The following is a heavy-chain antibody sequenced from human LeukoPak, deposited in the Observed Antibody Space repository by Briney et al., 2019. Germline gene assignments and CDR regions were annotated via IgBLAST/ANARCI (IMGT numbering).Heavy chain of an antibody. CDR1: GYTFTGYY. J-gene: IGHJ4*02. D-gene: IGHD6-19*01. CDR2: INPNNGGT. V-gene: IGHV1-2*02. Sequence: GASVKVSCKASGYTFTGYYMNWVRQAPGQGLEWMGWINPNNGGTNYAQKFQGRVTMTRDTSISTAYMELSRLRSDDTAVYYCARGQQWLAQDYWGQGTLVTVSS. CDR3: ARGQQWLAQDY.